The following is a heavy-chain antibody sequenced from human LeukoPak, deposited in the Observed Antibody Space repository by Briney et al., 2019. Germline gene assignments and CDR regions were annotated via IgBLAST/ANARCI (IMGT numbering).Heavy chain of an antibody. CDR2: IYTSGST. D-gene: IGHD3-10*02. CDR1: GGSISSGSYY. V-gene: IGHV4-61*02. J-gene: IGHJ6*02. CDR3: ARVRHRYYYDRSSYGMDV. Sequence: SETLSLTCTVSGGSISSGSYYWSWLRQPAGLGLEWIGRIYTSGSTNYNPSLKGRVTISVDTSKNQFSLKLSSVTAADTAVYYCARVRHRYYYDRSSYGMDVWGQGTTVTVSS.